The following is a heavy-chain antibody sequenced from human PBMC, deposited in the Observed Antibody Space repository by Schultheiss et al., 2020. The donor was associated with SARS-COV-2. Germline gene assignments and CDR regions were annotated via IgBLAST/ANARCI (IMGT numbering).Heavy chain of an antibody. Sequence: GGSLRLSCAASGFTVSSNYMSWVRQAPGKGLDWVSLIYSGGSTYYADSVKGRFTISRDNSKNTLYLQMNSLRAEDSAVYHCARGDNFRSAHYPPFDHWGQGALVTVSS. CDR2: IYSGGST. CDR3: ARGDNFRSAHYPPFDH. V-gene: IGHV3-53*01. D-gene: IGHD3-3*01. J-gene: IGHJ4*02. CDR1: GFTVSSNY.